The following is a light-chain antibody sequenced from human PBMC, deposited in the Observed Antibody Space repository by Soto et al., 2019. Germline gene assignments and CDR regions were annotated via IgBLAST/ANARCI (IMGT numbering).Light chain of an antibody. CDR1: TTYVCFYNY. CDR2: DVS. J-gene: IGLJ1*01. Sequence: QSVLTRPPSSSVSPGHSVTVSPTRTTTYVCFYNYVSWYQHHPGKAPTLMIFDVSNRPSGVSDRFSGSKSGNTASLTISGLQPEDEADYYCSSYTTSNTRQIVFGTGTKVTVL. CDR3: SSYTTSNTRQIV. V-gene: IGLV2-14*03.